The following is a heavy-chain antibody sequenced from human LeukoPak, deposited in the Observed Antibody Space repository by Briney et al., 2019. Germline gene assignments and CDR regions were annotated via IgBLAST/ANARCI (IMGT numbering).Heavy chain of an antibody. CDR2: IYYSGST. Sequence: SETLSLTCTVSGGSISSSSYYWGWIRQPPGKGLEWIGYIYYSGSTNYNPSLKSRVTISVDTSKNQFSLKLSSVTAADTAVYYCARDPGSSSYTHWFDPWGQGTLVTVSS. CDR3: ARDPGSSSYTHWFDP. D-gene: IGHD6-6*01. V-gene: IGHV4-61*01. J-gene: IGHJ5*02. CDR1: GGSISSSSYY.